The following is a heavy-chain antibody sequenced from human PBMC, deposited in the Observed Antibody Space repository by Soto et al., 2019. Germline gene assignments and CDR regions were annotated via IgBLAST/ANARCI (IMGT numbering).Heavy chain of an antibody. Sequence: QVQLVQSGAEVKKPGSSVKVSCKASGGTLNKHAITWVRRAPGQGLEWLGGIIPMFGIPNYPQKFQGRVIITADASTNTSHLELSSLTSDDTAVYFCARGGTSGWLKGAYDVWGQGTMVTVSS. CDR1: GGTLNKHA. CDR2: IIPMFGIP. D-gene: IGHD6-19*01. V-gene: IGHV1-69*01. CDR3: ARGGTSGWLKGAYDV. J-gene: IGHJ3*01.